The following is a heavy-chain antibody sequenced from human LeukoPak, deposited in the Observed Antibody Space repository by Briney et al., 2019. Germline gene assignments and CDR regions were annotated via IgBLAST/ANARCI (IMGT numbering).Heavy chain of an antibody. D-gene: IGHD6-13*01. Sequence: GESLKISCQGSGYSFTSFWIGWVRQMPGKGLEWMGIIYPSDSNIIYSPSFQGQVTVSADKSISTAYLQWNSLKASDTAMYYCARIAAGIDYWGQGALVTVSS. CDR3: ARIAAGIDY. CDR1: GYSFTSFW. CDR2: IYPSDSNI. J-gene: IGHJ4*02. V-gene: IGHV5-51*01.